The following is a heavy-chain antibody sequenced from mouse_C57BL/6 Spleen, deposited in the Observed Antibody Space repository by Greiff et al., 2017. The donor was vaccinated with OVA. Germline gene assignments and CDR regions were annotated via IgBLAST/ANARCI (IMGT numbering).Heavy chain of an antibody. J-gene: IGHJ2*01. CDR1: GYTFTSYW. CDR2: IDPSDSYT. V-gene: IGHV1-50*01. CDR3: ARSEEEYGNYFDY. D-gene: IGHD2-1*01. Sequence: VQLQQPGAELVKPGASVKLSCKASGYTFTSYWMQWVKQRPGQGLEWIGEIDPSDSYTNYNQKFKGKATLTVDTSSSTAYMQLSSLTSEDSAVYYCARSEEEYGNYFDYWGQGTTLTVSS.